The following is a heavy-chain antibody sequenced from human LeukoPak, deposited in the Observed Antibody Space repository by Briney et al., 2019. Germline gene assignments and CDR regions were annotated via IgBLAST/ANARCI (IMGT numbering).Heavy chain of an antibody. D-gene: IGHD5-12*01. CDR1: GFTFSNYA. CDR2: ISGSGDST. Sequence: PGGSLRLSCAASGFTFSNYAMSWVRQAPGKGLEWVSVISGSGDSTYYADSVKGRFTISRDSSKNTLSLQMNSLRAEDTAIYYCAKGAYDYIEIGYFDSWGQGTLVTVSS. J-gene: IGHJ4*02. CDR3: AKGAYDYIEIGYFDS. V-gene: IGHV3-23*01.